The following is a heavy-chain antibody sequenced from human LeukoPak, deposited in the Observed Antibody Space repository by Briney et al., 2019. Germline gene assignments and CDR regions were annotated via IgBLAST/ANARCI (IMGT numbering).Heavy chain of an antibody. J-gene: IGHJ4*02. CDR2: IYYSGST. D-gene: IGHD4-17*01. CDR3: ARDGNYGDYFDY. Sequence: PSETLSLTCTVSGGSISSYYWSWIRRPPGKGLEWIGYIYYSGSTNYNPSLKSRVTISVDTSKNQFSLKLSSVTAADTAVYYCARDGNYGDYFDYWGQGTLVTVSS. CDR1: GGSISSYY. V-gene: IGHV4-59*01.